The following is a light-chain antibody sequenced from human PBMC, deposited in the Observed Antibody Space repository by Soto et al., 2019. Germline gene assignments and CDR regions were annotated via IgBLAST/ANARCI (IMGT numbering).Light chain of an antibody. CDR1: SSDVGYYDY. CDR3: SSYTGSSTYV. Sequence: QSVLTQPASVSGSLGQSITISCTGTSSDVGYYDYVSWYQQHPGKAPKLMIYEVTNRPSGVSNRFSGSKSGNTASLTISGLQAEDEADYYCSSYTGSSTYVFGTGTKVTVL. V-gene: IGLV2-14*01. J-gene: IGLJ1*01. CDR2: EVT.